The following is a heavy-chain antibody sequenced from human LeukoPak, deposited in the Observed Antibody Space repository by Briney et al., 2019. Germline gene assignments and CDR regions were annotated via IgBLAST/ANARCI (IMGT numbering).Heavy chain of an antibody. J-gene: IGHJ4*02. CDR3: ARINWNYFDY. CDR2: IYYSGST. CDR1: GGSISSYY. Sequence: PSETLSLTCTVSGGSISSYYWSWIRQPPGKGLEWIGYIYYSGSTNYNPSLKSRVTISVDTSKNQFSLKLSSVTAADTAVYYRARINWNYFDYWGQGILVTVSS. D-gene: IGHD1-1*01. V-gene: IGHV4-59*01.